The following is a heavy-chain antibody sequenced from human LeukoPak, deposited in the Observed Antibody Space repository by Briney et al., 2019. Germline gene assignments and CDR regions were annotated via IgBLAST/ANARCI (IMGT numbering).Heavy chain of an antibody. CDR1: GFTFSSFA. CDR2: IFPSGGEI. Sequence: GGSLRLSCATSGFTFSSFAMVWVRQPPGKGLEWVSSIFPSGGEIHYADSVRGRFTISRDNSKSTLSLQMNSLRAEDTAIYYCATYRQVLLPFESWGQGTLVTVSS. D-gene: IGHD2-8*02. V-gene: IGHV3-23*01. CDR3: ATYRQVLLPFES. J-gene: IGHJ4*02.